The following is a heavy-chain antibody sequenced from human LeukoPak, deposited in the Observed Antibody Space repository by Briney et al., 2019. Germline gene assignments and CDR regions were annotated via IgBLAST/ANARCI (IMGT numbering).Heavy chain of an antibody. CDR2: IYHSGST. V-gene: IGHV4-59*01. J-gene: IGHJ1*01. D-gene: IGHD6-6*01. Sequence: SETLSLTCTVSGGSISTYYWNWIRQPPGKGLEWIGYIYHSGSTNYNPSLQSRVTISVDTSKNQFSLNLTSVTAADTAVYYCARGGAARLHFQNWGQGTLVTVSS. CDR3: ARGGAARLHFQN. CDR1: GGSISTYY.